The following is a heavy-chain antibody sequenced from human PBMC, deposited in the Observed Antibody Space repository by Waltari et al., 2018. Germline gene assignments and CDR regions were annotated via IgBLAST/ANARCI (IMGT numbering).Heavy chain of an antibody. J-gene: IGHJ4*02. CDR1: GDFPSDDH. D-gene: IGHD3-22*01. CDR2: LRNTGGT. V-gene: IGHV4-59*08. CDR3: ARLPTKYYDSIGWGFFDY. Sequence: HVQLHESGPGLVKPSETLSLTCTVSGDFPSDDHWTWIRQAPGTGLAWIAYLRNTGGTKCTPSLESRVTISAVTSKKQFSLRLTSVTAADTAVYYCARLPTKYYDSIGWGFFDYWGQGIQVIVSS.